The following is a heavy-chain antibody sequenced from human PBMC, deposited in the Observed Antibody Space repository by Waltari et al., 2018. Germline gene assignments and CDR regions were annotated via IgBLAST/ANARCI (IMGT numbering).Heavy chain of an antibody. J-gene: IGHJ4*02. CDR2: MYYSGST. CDR3: VRHARTTSGGKHFDH. V-gene: IGHV4-39*01. D-gene: IGHD2-15*01. Sequence: QLQLQESGPGLVKASDTLSLNCTVSGDSISRSSYYWGWVRQPPGKGLEWIGNMYYSGSTYYNPSLKSRVTISGDTSKSQFSLKLSSVTAADTSMYYCVRHARTTSGGKHFDHWGQGMLVTVSP. CDR1: GDSISRSSYY.